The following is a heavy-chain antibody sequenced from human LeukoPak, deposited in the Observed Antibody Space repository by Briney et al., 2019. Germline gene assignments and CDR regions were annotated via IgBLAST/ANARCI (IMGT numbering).Heavy chain of an antibody. D-gene: IGHD6-13*01. J-gene: IGHJ3*02. CDR3: ARDGSPGQLVLNAFDI. V-gene: IGHV3-7*01. CDR1: GFTFSSYW. Sequence: GGSLRLSCAASGFTFSSYWVSWVRQAPGKGLEWVANIKQDGSEKYYVDSVKGRFTISRDNAKNSLYLQMNSLRAEDTAVYYCARDGSPGQLVLNAFDIWGQGTMVTVSS. CDR2: IKQDGSEK.